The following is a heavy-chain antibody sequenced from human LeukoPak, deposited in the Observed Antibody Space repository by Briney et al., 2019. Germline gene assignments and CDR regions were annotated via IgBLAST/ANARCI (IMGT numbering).Heavy chain of an antibody. CDR1: GFTSIAYA. Sequence: GGSLRLSCVGSGFTSIAYALTWARQAPGKGLEWVSSISGSGGSTYFADSVKGRFTISRDNSKNTLYLQMSSLRAEDTAVYYCATPLDYYDSSGYHQGGDWGQGTLVTVSS. CDR3: ATPLDYYDSSGYHQGGD. D-gene: IGHD3-22*01. V-gene: IGHV3-23*01. CDR2: ISGSGGST. J-gene: IGHJ4*02.